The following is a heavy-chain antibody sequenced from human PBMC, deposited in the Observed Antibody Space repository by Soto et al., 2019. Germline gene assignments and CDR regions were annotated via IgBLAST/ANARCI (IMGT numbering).Heavy chain of an antibody. J-gene: IGHJ6*02. Sequence: PSETLSLTCTVSGGSISSGGYYWSWIRQHPGKGLEWIGYIYYSGSTYYNPSLKSRVTISVDTSKNQFSLKLSSVTAADTAVYYCARDQWGSGSLYYYGMDVWGQGTTVT. D-gene: IGHD3-10*01. CDR2: IYYSGST. CDR3: ARDQWGSGSLYYYGMDV. V-gene: IGHV4-31*03. CDR1: GGSISSGGYY.